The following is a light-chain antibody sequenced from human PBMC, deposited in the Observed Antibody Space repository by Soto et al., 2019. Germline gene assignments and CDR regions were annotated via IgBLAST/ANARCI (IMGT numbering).Light chain of an antibody. V-gene: IGLV2-14*01. CDR1: SSDVGGYNY. J-gene: IGLJ1*01. CDR3: SSYASSSTRL. Sequence: QSPLTQPASVSGSPGQSFTISCTGSSSDVGGYNYASWYQQHPGKAPKLMIYDVSNRPSGVSNRFSGSKSGNTASLTISGLQAEDEADYYCSSYASSSTRLFGTGTKVTVL. CDR2: DVS.